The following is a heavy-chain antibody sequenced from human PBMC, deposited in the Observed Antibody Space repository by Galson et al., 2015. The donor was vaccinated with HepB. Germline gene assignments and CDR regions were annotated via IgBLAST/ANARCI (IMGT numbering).Heavy chain of an antibody. CDR3: ARQDPVARYYFDY. V-gene: IGHV5-51*01. CDR1: GYSFTSYW. CDR2: IYPGDSDT. Sequence: QSGAEVKKPGESLRISCKGSGYSFTSYWISWVRQMPGKGLEWMGIIYPGDSDTRYSPSFEGQVTISVDKSISVTYLQLSSLRASDTAVYYCARQDPVARYYFDYWGQGTLVTASS. D-gene: IGHD4-23*01. J-gene: IGHJ4*02.